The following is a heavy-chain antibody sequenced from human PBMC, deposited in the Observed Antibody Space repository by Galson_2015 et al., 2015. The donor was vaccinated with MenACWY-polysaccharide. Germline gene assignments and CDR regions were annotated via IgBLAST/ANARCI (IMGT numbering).Heavy chain of an antibody. CDR3: ARGYSGYG. V-gene: IGHV3-74*01. Sequence: SLRLSCAASGFTFSTYWMHWVRQAPGKGLVWVSRIKGDGSSTSYADSVKGRFTISRDNAKNTLYLQMNSLRAEDTAVYYCARGYSGYGWGHGTLVTVSS. J-gene: IGHJ4*01. CDR1: GFTFSTYW. CDR2: IKGDGSST. D-gene: IGHD5-12*01.